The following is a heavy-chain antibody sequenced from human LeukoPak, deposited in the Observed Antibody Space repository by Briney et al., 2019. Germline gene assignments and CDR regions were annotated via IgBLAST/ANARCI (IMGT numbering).Heavy chain of an antibody. CDR3: AREIFYDSSDIDAFDI. CDR1: GYTFTSYG. Sequence: EASVKVSCKASGYTFTSYGISWVRQAPGQGLEWMGWISAYNGNTNYAQKLQGRVTMTTDTSTSTAYMELRSLRSDDTAVYYCAREIFYDSSDIDAFDIWGQGTMVTVSS. D-gene: IGHD3-22*01. J-gene: IGHJ3*02. V-gene: IGHV1-18*01. CDR2: ISAYNGNT.